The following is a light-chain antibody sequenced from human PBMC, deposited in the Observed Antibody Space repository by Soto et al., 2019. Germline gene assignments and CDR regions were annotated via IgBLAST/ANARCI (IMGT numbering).Light chain of an antibody. V-gene: IGKV3-15*01. Sequence: EIVMTQSPATLSVSPGQRAILSCRASQSVSTNLGWYQQKPGQAPRLLIFGASTRATGIPARFSGSGSETEFTLTISGLQSEYSAVYYRKQYNAWPPLTFGQGTRIDI. J-gene: IGKJ5*01. CDR1: QSVSTN. CDR2: GAS. CDR3: KQYNAWPPLT.